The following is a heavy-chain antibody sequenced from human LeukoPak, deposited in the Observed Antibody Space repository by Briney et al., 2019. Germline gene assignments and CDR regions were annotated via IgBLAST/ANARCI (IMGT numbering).Heavy chain of an antibody. J-gene: IGHJ4*02. CDR1: GGTFSSYA. Sequence: SVKVSCKASGGTFSSYAISWVRQAPGQGLEWMGRIIPILGIANYAQKFKGRVTITADKSTSTAYMELSSLRSEDTAVYYWARVNDYGDYVGFDYWGQGTLVTVSS. CDR2: IIPILGIA. D-gene: IGHD4-17*01. V-gene: IGHV1-69*04. CDR3: ARVNDYGDYVGFDY.